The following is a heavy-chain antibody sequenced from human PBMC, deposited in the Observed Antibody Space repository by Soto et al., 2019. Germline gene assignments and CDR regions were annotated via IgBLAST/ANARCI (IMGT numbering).Heavy chain of an antibody. J-gene: IGHJ4*02. V-gene: IGHV1-3*01. CDR1: GYTFTSYA. D-gene: IGHD2-15*01. CDR2: INAGNGNT. Sequence: QVQLVQSGAEVKKPGASVKVSCKASGYTFTSYAMHWVRQAPGQRLEWMGWINAGNGNTKYSQKFQGRVTITRDTSARTAYRELSSLRSADTAVYYGARGPGGPDGPGDHWGQGTLVTVSS. CDR3: ARGPGGPDGPGDH.